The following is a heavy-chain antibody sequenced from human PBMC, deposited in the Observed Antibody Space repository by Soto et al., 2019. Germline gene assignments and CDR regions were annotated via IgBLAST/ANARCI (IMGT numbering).Heavy chain of an antibody. V-gene: IGHV1-18*01. CDR2: ISAYNGNT. D-gene: IGHD2-15*01. J-gene: IGHJ6*02. CDR1: GYTFTSYS. Sequence: ASVKVSCKASGYTFTSYSISWVRQAPGQGLEWMGWISAYNGNTNYAQKLQGRVTMTTDTSTSTAYMELRSLRSDDTAVYYCAREYCSGSSCYSPVYYYYGMDVWGQGTTVTVSS. CDR3: AREYCSGSSCYSPVYYYYGMDV.